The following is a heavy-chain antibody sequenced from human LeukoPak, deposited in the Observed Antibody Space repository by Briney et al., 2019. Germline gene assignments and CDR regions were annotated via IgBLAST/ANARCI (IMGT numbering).Heavy chain of an antibody. Sequence: SDTLSLTCSVSGGSVKRYYWSWLRQSAGKGLEWIGRINAVGSSDFNPSLRRRVSMSVDTSKNQVSLNVTSVTAADTAVYHCAREVTRDFWSGYYTHFDKWGPGTLVTVSS. J-gene: IGHJ4*02. V-gene: IGHV4-4*07. CDR3: AREVTRDFWSGYYTHFDK. D-gene: IGHD3-3*01. CDR1: GGSVKRYY. CDR2: INAVGSS.